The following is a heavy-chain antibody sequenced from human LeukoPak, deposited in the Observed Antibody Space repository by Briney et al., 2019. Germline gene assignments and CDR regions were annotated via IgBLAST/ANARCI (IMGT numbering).Heavy chain of an antibody. Sequence: SETLSLTCAVSGGSISSNWWSWVRQPPGKGLEWIGEIYLSGSTNYNPSLKSRVTISVDTSKNQFSLNLSSVTAADTAVYYCARHGGTSYYFDYWGQGTLVTVSS. D-gene: IGHD5-24*01. CDR3: ARHGGTSYYFDY. V-gene: IGHV4-4*02. J-gene: IGHJ4*02. CDR2: IYLSGST. CDR1: GGSISSNW.